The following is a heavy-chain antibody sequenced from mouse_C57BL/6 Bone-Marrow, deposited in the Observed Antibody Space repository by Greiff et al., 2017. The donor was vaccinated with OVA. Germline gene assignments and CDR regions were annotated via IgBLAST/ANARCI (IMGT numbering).Heavy chain of an antibody. CDR3: ARSTMVKAWFAD. CDR2: IHPNSGST. D-gene: IGHD2-2*01. V-gene: IGHV1-64*01. Sequence: QVQLQQSGAELVKPGAPVKLSCKASGYTFTSYWMHWVKQRPGQGLEWIGMIHPNSGSTNYNEKFKSKATLTVDKSSSTAYMQLSSLTSEDSAVYYCARSTMVKAWFADWGQGTLVTVAA. CDR1: GYTFTSYW. J-gene: IGHJ3*01.